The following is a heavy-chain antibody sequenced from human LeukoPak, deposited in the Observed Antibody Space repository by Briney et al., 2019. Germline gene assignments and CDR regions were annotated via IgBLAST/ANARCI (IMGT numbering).Heavy chain of an antibody. Sequence: SETLSLTCTVSGGSINSGYWSWIRQPPGKGLEWIGLLYPSGSTNYNPSLKSRVTISVDTSRTQFSLKLSSVTAADSAVYYCASWHYPFEYWGQGTLVTVSS. CDR3: ASWHYPFEY. D-gene: IGHD1-7*01. J-gene: IGHJ4*02. CDR1: GGSINSGY. CDR2: LYPSGST. V-gene: IGHV4-59*01.